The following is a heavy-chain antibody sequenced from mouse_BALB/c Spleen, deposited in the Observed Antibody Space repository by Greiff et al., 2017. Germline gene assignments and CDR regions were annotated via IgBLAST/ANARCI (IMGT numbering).Heavy chain of an antibody. J-gene: IGHJ3*01. CDR2: IHYSGST. Sequence: DVQLQESGPDLVKPSQSLSLTCTVTGYSITSGYSWHWIRQFPGNKLEWMGYIHYSGSTNYNPFLKSRISITRDTSKNQFFLQLNSVTTEDTATYYCARWGGNPAWFAYWGQGTLVTVSA. CDR3: ARWGGNPAWFAY. CDR1: GYSITSGYS. V-gene: IGHV3-1*02. D-gene: IGHD1-1*02.